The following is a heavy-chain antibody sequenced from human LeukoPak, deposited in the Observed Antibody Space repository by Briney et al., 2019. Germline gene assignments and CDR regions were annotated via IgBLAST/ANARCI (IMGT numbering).Heavy chain of an antibody. CDR2: ISYDGSNK. J-gene: IGHJ3*02. CDR3: ASYRYGSSFAFGI. D-gene: IGHD6-6*01. Sequence: PGRSLRLSCAASGFTFSSYGMHWVRQAPGKGLEWVAVISYDGSNKYFADSVKGRFTISRDNSKNTLYLQMNSLRAEDTAVYYCASYRYGSSFAFGIWGQGTMVTVSS. CDR1: GFTFSSYG. V-gene: IGHV3-30*03.